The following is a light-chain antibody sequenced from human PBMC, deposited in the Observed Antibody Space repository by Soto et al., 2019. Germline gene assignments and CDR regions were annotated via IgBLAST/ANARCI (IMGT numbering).Light chain of an antibody. V-gene: IGLV2-11*01. CDR2: DVS. J-gene: IGLJ1*01. CDR3: CLYAVTFYV. CDR1: SSDVGTYDF. Sequence: QSALTQPRSVSGSPGQSVTISCTGTSSDVGTYDFVSWYQQHPGKAPRLMIFDVSERPSGVPDRFSVSKSGITASLTISGLQAEDEADYYCCLYAVTFYVFGTGTKLTVL.